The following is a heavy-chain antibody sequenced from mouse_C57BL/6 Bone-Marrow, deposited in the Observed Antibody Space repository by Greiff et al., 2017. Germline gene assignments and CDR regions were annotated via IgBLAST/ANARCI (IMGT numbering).Heavy chain of an antibody. CDR2: ISSGGSYT. V-gene: IGHV5-6*01. Sequence: EVKLVESGGDLVKPGGSLKLSCAASGFTFSSYGMSWVRQTPDKRLEWVATISSGGSYTYYPDSVKGRVTISRDNAKNTLYLQMSSLKSEDTAMYYCARKDYWGQGTTPTVSA. J-gene: IGHJ2*01. CDR1: GFTFSSYG. CDR3: ARKDY.